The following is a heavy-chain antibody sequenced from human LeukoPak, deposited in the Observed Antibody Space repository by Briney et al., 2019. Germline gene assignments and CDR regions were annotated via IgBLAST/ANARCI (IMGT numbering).Heavy chain of an antibody. CDR1: GLTFNTYA. CDR3: TRSGRGAFFKACFDY. D-gene: IGHD2/OR15-2a*01. V-gene: IGHV3-30*07. J-gene: IGHJ4*02. Sequence: PGRSLRLSCAASGLTFNTYAMHWVRQAPGKGLEWVAVISYDGSKKFYADSVKGRFTISRDKLNDMLYLQMSSLRDDDTGVYYCTRSGRGAFFKACFDYWGQGTLVTVSS. CDR2: ISYDGSKK.